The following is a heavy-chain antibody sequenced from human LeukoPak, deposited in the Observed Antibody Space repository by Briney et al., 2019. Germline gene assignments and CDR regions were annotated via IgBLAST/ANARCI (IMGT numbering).Heavy chain of an antibody. V-gene: IGHV4-59*08. CDR2: IYYSGST. CDR1: GGSISNYY. Sequence: SETLSLTCTVSGGSISNYYWSWIRQPPGKGLEWIGYIYYSGSTNNNPSLRSRATISVDTSKNQFSLKLSSVTAADTAVYYCARRVAGTGFDYWGQGTLVTVSS. J-gene: IGHJ4*02. D-gene: IGHD3-10*01. CDR3: ARRVAGTGFDY.